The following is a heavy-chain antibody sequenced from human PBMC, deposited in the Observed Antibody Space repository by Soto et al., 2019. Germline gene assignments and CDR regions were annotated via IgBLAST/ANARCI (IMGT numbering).Heavy chain of an antibody. CDR1: GFTFSAYA. CDR3: AKTPITHAAAGRGGGGHSDR. V-gene: IGHV3-23*01. CDR2: ISGSGGTT. J-gene: IGHJ5*02. D-gene: IGHD6-13*01. Sequence: EVQLLESGGGLVQPGGSLRLSCAASGFTFSAYAMAWVRQAPGKGLEWVSIISGSGGTTYYADSVKGRFTISRDNSKNALYLQMNSLIAEDTAVYYCAKTPITHAAAGRGGGGHSDRWGQGTLVTVSS.